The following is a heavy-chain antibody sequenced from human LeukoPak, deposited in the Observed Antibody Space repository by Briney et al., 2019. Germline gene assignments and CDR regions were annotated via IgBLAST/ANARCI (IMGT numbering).Heavy chain of an antibody. CDR3: ATITIFGVVIK. Sequence: SQTLSLTCTVSGGSISSGSYYWSWIRQPAGKGLEWIGRIHTSGSTNYNPSLKSRVTISVDTSKNQFSLKLSSVTAADTAVYYCATITIFGVVIKWGQGTLVTVSS. CDR1: GGSISSGSYY. CDR2: IHTSGST. D-gene: IGHD3-3*01. V-gene: IGHV4-61*02. J-gene: IGHJ4*02.